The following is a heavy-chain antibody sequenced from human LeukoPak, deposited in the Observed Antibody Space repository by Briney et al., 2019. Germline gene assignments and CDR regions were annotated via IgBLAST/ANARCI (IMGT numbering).Heavy chain of an antibody. J-gene: IGHJ4*02. CDR1: GFTLSTYH. CDR2: ISNDERDK. Sequence: GRSLRLSCGASGFTLSTYHMHWVSQAPGKGLEWEAVISNDERDKWYTDSVKGRFTISRDNSKNTLYLQINSLRTEDTGVYYCAKDGVNGGLFEYWGQATLVTVSS. D-gene: IGHD3-3*01. CDR3: AKDGVNGGLFEY. V-gene: IGHV3-30*18.